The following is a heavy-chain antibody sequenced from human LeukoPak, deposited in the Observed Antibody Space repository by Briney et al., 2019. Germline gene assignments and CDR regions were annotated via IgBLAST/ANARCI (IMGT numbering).Heavy chain of an antibody. CDR2: IDYSGST. Sequence: SETLSLTCTVSGGSISSYYWGWTRQPPGKGLEWIGSIDYSGSTHYNPSLKSRVTIFVDTSKNQFSLKLSSVSAADTAVYYCARRFDFWGQGTLVTVSS. CDR1: GGSISSYY. J-gene: IGHJ4*02. V-gene: IGHV4-39*01. CDR3: ARRFDF.